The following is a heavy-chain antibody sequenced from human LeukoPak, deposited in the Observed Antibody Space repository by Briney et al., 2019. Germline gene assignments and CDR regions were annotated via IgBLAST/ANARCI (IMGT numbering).Heavy chain of an antibody. J-gene: IGHJ4*02. CDR1: GFTFSSYW. D-gene: IGHD6-6*01. Sequence: PGGSLRLSCAASGFTFSSYWMHWVRQAPGKGLVWVSHINTDGSSTTYADSVKGRLTISRDNAKNTLYLQMNSLRAEDTAVYYCARSGGSSSLGYWGQGTLATVSS. V-gene: IGHV3-74*01. CDR2: INTDGSST. CDR3: ARSGGSSSLGY.